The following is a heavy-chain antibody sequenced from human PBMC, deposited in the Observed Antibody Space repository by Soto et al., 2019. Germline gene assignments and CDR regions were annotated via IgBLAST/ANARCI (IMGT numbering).Heavy chain of an antibody. CDR3: ARLLRYSSSWYGMDV. Sequence: GESLKISCKGSGYSFISYWIGWVRQMPGKGLEWMGIIYPGDSDTRYSPSFQGQVTISADKSISTAYLQWSSLKASDTAMYYCARLLRYSSSWYGMDVWGQGTTVTVSS. D-gene: IGHD6-13*01. V-gene: IGHV5-51*01. J-gene: IGHJ6*02. CDR1: GYSFISYW. CDR2: IYPGDSDT.